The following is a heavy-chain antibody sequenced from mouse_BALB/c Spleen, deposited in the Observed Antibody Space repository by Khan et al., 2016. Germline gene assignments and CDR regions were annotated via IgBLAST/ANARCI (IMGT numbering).Heavy chain of an antibody. CDR1: GFTFSSFG. D-gene: IGHD3-1*01. J-gene: IGHJ3*01. CDR2: ISSGTSTI. V-gene: IGHV5-17*02. CDR3: ARNCYDHTSGFAN. Sequence: EVELVESGGGLVQPGGSRKLSCAASGFTFSSFGMHWVRQAPEKGLEWVAYISSGTSTIYYVDTVKGRFTISRDNPKNTLFLQMTRLRSEDTAMYYCARNCYDHTSGFANWGQGTLVTVSA.